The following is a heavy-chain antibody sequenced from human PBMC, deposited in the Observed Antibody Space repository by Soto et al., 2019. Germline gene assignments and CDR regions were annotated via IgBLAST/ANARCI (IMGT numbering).Heavy chain of an antibody. CDR2: ISGSGGST. CDR3: AKDQGCSGGSCYSWGAFDI. V-gene: IGHV3-23*01. Sequence: GGSLRLSCAASGFTFSSYAMSWVRQAPGKGLEWVSAISGSGGSTYYADSVKGRFTISRDNSKNTLYLQMNSLRAEDTAVYYSAKDQGCSGGSCYSWGAFDIWGQGTMVTVSS. J-gene: IGHJ3*02. CDR1: GFTFSSYA. D-gene: IGHD2-15*01.